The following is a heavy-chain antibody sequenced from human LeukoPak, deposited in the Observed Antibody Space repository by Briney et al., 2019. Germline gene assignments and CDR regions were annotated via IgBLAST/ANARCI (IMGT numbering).Heavy chain of an antibody. J-gene: IGHJ4*02. CDR2: ISGSGSGT. CDR3: AKAISYSRSWYYFDY. D-gene: IGHD6-13*01. CDR1: GFTFSSYA. Sequence: GGSLRLSCAASGFTFSSYAMSWVRQAPGKGLEWVSGISGSGSGTYHADSVKGRFTISRDNSKNTLYLQMNSLRAEDTAVYYCAKAISYSRSWYYFDYWGQGTLVTVSS. V-gene: IGHV3-23*01.